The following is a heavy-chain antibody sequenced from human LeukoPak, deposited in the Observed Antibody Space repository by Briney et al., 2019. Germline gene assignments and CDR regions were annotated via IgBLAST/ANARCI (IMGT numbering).Heavy chain of an antibody. CDR1: GFTFSNYW. D-gene: IGHD5-18*01. J-gene: IGHJ4*02. Sequence: PGGSLRLSCAASGFTFSNYWMSWVRQAPGKGLEWVSYISSSGSTIYYADSVKGRFTISRDNAKNSLYLQMNSLRAEDTAVYYCARDRGGYSYGLDFDYWGQGTLVTVSS. CDR3: ARDRGGYSYGLDFDY. CDR2: ISSSGSTI. V-gene: IGHV3-11*01.